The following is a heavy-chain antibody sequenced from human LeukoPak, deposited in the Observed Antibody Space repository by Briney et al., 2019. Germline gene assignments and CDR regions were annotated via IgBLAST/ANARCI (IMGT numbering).Heavy chain of an antibody. J-gene: IGHJ3*02. Sequence: PGGSLRLSCTATGFTFSDYYMTWIRQTPGKGLEWVVYISSNGNTIYYADSVKGRFTISRDNAKNTLYLQMNSLRAEDTAVYYCARLNIPRRDEGYLIWGQGTMVTVSS. V-gene: IGHV3-11*04. CDR2: ISSNGNTI. CDR1: GFTFSDYY. CDR3: ARLNIPRRDEGYLI. D-gene: IGHD5-24*01.